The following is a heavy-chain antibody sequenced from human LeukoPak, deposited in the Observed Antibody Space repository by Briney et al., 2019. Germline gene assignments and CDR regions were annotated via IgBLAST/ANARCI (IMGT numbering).Heavy chain of an antibody. Sequence: KPSETLSLTCTGSDGAITAYYWGWIRQPPGKGLEGIGHIYRGSTNYNPSLKSRVTISVDTSKNHFSLNLNSVTAADTAVYHCARGYSTSWTYYFDYWGQGALVTVSS. CDR2: IYRGST. D-gene: IGHD6-13*01. V-gene: IGHV4-4*09. CDR1: DGAITAYY. J-gene: IGHJ4*02. CDR3: ARGYSTSWTYYFDY.